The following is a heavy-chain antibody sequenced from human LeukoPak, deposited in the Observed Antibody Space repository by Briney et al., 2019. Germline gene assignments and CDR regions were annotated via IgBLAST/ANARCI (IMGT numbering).Heavy chain of an antibody. V-gene: IGHV4-34*01. CDR2: INHSGRT. D-gene: IGHD2-2*01. CDR3: ARDVVVVPAAIHYGMDV. CDR1: GGSFSDYF. Sequence: SEALSLTCAVYGGSFSDYFWGWIRQPPGEGLEWIGEINHSGRTYYNPSLKSRVTISVDTSKNQFSLNLSSVTAADTAVYYCARDVVVVPAAIHYGMDVWGQGTTVTVSS. J-gene: IGHJ6*02.